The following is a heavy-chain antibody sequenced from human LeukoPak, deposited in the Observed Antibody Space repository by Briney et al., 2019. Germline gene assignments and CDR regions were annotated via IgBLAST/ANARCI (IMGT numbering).Heavy chain of an antibody. D-gene: IGHD1-14*01. Sequence: PSETLSLTCAVYGGSFSGYYWSWIRQPPGKGLEWIGEINHSGSTNYNPSLKSRVTISVDTSKNQFSLKLSSVTAADTAVYYCARDRSHDLRGVDYWGHGTLVT. V-gene: IGHV4-34*01. CDR3: ARDRSHDLRGVDY. J-gene: IGHJ4*01. CDR1: GGSFSGYY. CDR2: INHSGST.